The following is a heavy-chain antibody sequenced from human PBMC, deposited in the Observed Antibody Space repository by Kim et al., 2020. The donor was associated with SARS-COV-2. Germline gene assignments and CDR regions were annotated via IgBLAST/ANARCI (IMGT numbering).Heavy chain of an antibody. CDR1: GFTFSSYA. Sequence: GGSLRLSCAASGFTFSSYAMHWVRQAPGKGLEWVSFISYDGSNKYYADSVKGRFTVSRDNSKNTLYLQMNSLRPEDTSVYYCARTSGHSSTWHYYFDYWGQGPLVPASS. CDR2: ISYDGSNK. J-gene: IGHJ4*02. V-gene: IGHV3-30-3*01. D-gene: IGHD6-13*01. CDR3: ARTSGHSSTWHYYFDY.